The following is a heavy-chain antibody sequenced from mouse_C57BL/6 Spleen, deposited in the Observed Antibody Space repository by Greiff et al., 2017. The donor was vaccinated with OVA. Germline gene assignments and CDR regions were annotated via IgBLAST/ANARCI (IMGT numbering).Heavy chain of an antibody. J-gene: IGHJ4*01. V-gene: IGHV1-55*01. CDR3: ARGGDYDAMDY. Sequence: VQLQQPGAELVKPGASVKMSCKASGYTFTSYWIPWVKQRPGQGLEWIGDIYPGSGSTNYNEKFKSKATLTVDTSSSTAYMQLSSLTSEDSAVYYCARGGDYDAMDYWGQGTSVTVSS. CDR1: GYTFTSYW. CDR2: IYPGSGST.